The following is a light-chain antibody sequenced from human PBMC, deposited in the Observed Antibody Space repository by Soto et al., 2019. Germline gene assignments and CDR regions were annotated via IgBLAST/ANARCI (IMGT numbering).Light chain of an antibody. V-gene: IGKV1-5*01. J-gene: IGKJ5*01. CDR3: QQYNSYSIT. Sequence: DIQMTKTHSTLSASVGDRVTITCRASQSISSRLAWYQQKPGKAPKLLIYDASSLESGVPSRFSGSGSGTEFTLTISSLQPDDFATYYCQQYNSYSITFGQGTRLEIK. CDR2: DAS. CDR1: QSISSR.